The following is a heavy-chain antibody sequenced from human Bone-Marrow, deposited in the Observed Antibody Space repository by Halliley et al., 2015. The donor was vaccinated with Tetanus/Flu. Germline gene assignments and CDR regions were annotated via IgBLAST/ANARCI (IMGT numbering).Heavy chain of an antibody. J-gene: IGHJ4*02. D-gene: IGHD5-12*01. CDR3: ATRGLSF. CDR2: ISSRGDIT. Sequence: LSLTCVASGFTFSNYDMNWLRQAPGKGPEWVSSISSRGDITYYADSVEGRFTISRDNAKNSLSLQMNSLRVEDTALYYCATRGLSFWGQGAQVTVSS. V-gene: IGHV3-48*03. CDR1: GFTFSNYD.